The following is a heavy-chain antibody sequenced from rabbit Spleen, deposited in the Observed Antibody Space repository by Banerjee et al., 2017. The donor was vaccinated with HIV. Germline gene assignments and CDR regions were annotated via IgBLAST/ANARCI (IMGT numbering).Heavy chain of an antibody. V-gene: IGHV1S40*01. CDR1: GFSFSSSHW. D-gene: IGHD4-1*01. CDR2: IYGDSSGRT. Sequence: QSLEESGGDLVKPGGTLTLTCTASGFSFSSSHWICWVRQAPGKGLEWIACIYGDSSGRTEYASWAKGRFTISKTSSTTVTLQLNSLTAADTATYFCARHLSDIYWGGDFRLWGPGTLVTVS. CDR3: ARHLSDIYWGGDFRL. J-gene: IGHJ4*01.